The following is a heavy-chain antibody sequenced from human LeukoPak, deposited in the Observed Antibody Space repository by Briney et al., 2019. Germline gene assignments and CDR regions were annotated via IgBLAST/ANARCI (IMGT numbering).Heavy chain of an antibody. CDR2: IDRDGDK. CDR3: ARMVTARTALDY. Sequence: VSGPTLVNPTQTLTLTCTFSGFSLSTRGLCVYWIRQPPGKALEWLARIDRDGDKYYSTSLRTRLTISKDTSKNQVVLTMTNMDPVDTATYYCARMVTARTALDYWGQGNLVTVSS. V-gene: IGHV2-70*11. D-gene: IGHD2-21*02. CDR1: GFSLSTRGLC. J-gene: IGHJ4*02.